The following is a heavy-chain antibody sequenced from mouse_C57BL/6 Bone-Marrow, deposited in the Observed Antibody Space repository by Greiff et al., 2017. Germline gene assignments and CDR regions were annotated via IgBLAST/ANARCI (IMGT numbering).Heavy chain of an antibody. J-gene: IGHJ1*03. CDR1: GFTFTAHY. CDR2: IRNKANGYTT. D-gene: IGHD1-2*01. V-gene: IGHV7-3*01. Sequence: EVMLVESGGGLVQPGGSLSLSCAASGFTFTAHYMSWVRQPPGKALEWLGFIRNKANGYTTEYSASVQGRFTISRDNSHSILYLQMNALRAEDSATYYCARYYYGPHWYFDVWGTGTTVTVSA. CDR3: ARYYYGPHWYFDV.